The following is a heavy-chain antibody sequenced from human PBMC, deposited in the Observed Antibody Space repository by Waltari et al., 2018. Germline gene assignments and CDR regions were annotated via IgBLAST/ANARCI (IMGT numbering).Heavy chain of an antibody. J-gene: IGHJ2*01. Sequence: VQLQESGSGLVKPSETLSLTCTVSGGSLSSHYWCWIRPPPGKGLEWIGYIYFSGSTNYNPSLKSRVTISVDTSNNQFSLKLSSVTAADTSVYYCARAVWGLLPYWYFDLWGRGTLVTVSS. CDR1: GGSLSSHY. CDR2: IYFSGST. D-gene: IGHD3-22*01. CDR3: ARAVWGLLPYWYFDL. V-gene: IGHV4-59*11.